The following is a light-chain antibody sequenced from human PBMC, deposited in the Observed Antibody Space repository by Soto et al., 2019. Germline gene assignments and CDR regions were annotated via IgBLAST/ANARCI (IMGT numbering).Light chain of an antibody. Sequence: QSVLTQSPSASASLGASVKLTCTLSSGHSSYAIAWHQQQPEKGPRYLIKLNSDGSHSKGDGIPDRFSGSSSGAERYLAISILQSEDEADYYCQTWGTGIRVFGGGTKLTVL. CDR1: SGHSSYA. CDR3: QTWGTGIRV. V-gene: IGLV4-69*01. CDR2: LNSDGSH. J-gene: IGLJ2*01.